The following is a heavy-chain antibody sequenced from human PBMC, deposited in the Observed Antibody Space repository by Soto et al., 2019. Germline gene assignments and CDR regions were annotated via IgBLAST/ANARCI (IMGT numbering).Heavy chain of an antibody. CDR3: AKDSPVVAATFDF. CDR1: GFTFSNYA. V-gene: IGHV3-23*01. J-gene: IGHJ4*02. CDR2: ISGSGGDT. D-gene: IGHD2-15*01. Sequence: QPGGSLRLACSASGFTFSNYAMNWVRQAPGKGLEWVSRISGSGGDTYYADSVKGRFTISRDNSKNTLFLQMNSLRADDTAKYYCAKDSPVVAATFDFWGQGTLVTVSS.